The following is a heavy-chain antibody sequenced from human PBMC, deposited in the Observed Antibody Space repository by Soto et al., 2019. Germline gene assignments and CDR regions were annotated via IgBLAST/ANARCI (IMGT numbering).Heavy chain of an antibody. CDR3: AMTQASSGYFYY. J-gene: IGHJ4*02. V-gene: IGHV4-34*01. Sequence: TSETLSLTCAVYGGSFSGDYWSWIRQPPGKGLEWIGEINHSGSTNYNPSLKSRVTISVDTSKNQFSLKLSSVTAADTAVYYCAMTQASSGYFYYWGQGTLVTVSS. D-gene: IGHD3-22*01. CDR1: GGSFSGDY. CDR2: INHSGST.